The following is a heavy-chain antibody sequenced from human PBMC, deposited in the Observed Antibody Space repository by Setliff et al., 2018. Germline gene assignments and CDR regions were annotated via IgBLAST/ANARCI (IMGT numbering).Heavy chain of an antibody. Sequence: SETLSLTCTVSGGSISSSSYYWGWIRQPPGKGLEWIGSIYYSGSTYYNPSLKCRVTISVDTSKNQFSLKLSSVTAADTAVYYCARMSRYSEFWSGYAEDYYSSYIDVWGTGATVTVSS. CDR2: IYYSGST. V-gene: IGHV4-39*07. J-gene: IGHJ6*03. D-gene: IGHD3-3*01. CDR1: GGSISSSSYY. CDR3: ARMSRYSEFWSGYAEDYYSSYIDV.